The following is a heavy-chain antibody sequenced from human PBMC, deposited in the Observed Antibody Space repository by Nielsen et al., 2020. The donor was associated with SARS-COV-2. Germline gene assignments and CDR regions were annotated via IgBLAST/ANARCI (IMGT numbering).Heavy chain of an antibody. CDR2: ISGSGGST. J-gene: IGHJ6*02. Sequence: WIRQPPGKGLEWVSAISGSGGSTYYADSVKGRFTISRDNSKNTLYLQMNSLRAEDTAVYYCARYCSSTSCYVGGKYYYYGMDVWGQGTTVTVSS. D-gene: IGHD2-2*01. CDR3: ARYCSSTSCYVGGKYYYYGMDV. V-gene: IGHV3-23*01.